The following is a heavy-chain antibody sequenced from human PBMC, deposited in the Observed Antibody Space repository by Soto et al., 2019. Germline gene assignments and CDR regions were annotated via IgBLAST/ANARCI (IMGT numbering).Heavy chain of an antibody. J-gene: IGHJ4*02. CDR3: ARETTDGWFDY. CDR1: GFTFSSYS. D-gene: IGHD1-1*01. Sequence: GGSLILSCAASGFTFSSYSMNWVRQAPGKGLEWVSSISSSISYIYYADSVKGRFTISRDNAKNSLYLQMNSLRAEDTAVYYCARETTDGWFDYWGQGTLVTVSS. CDR2: ISSSISYI. V-gene: IGHV3-21*01.